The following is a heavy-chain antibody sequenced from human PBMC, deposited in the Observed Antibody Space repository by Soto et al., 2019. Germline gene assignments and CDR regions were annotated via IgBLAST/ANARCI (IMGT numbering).Heavy chain of an antibody. CDR2: ISWNSGSI. Sequence: GGSLRLSCAASGFTFDDYAMHWVRQAPGKGLEWVSGISWNSGSIGYADSVKGRFTISRDNAKNSLYLQMNSLRAEDTALYYCAKDGVAVAGIYYYYGMDVWGQGTTVTVSS. J-gene: IGHJ6*02. D-gene: IGHD6-19*01. V-gene: IGHV3-9*01. CDR1: GFTFDDYA. CDR3: AKDGVAVAGIYYYYGMDV.